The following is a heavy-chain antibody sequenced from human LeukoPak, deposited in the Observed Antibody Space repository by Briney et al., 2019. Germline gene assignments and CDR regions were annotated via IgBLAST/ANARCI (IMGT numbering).Heavy chain of an antibody. CDR2: IKQDGSEK. Sequence: GGSLRLSCAASEFTFSSYWMSWVRQAPGKGLEWVANIKQDGSEKDYVDSVKGRFTISRDKAKNSVYMQMTSLRGEDRAVFYCGRRKLNWGPLDYWGQGTLVTVSS. CDR1: EFTFSSYW. J-gene: IGHJ4*02. CDR3: GRRKLNWGPLDY. D-gene: IGHD7-27*01. V-gene: IGHV3-7*01.